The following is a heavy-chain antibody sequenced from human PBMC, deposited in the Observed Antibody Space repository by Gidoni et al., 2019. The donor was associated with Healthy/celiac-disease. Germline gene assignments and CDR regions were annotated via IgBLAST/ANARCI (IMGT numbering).Heavy chain of an antibody. CDR3: AGGLAVAGTIDY. V-gene: IGHV3-9*01. CDR1: GFTFDDYA. Sequence: EVQLVESGGGLVQPGRSLRLSCAASGFTFDDYAMHWVRQAPGKGLEWVSGISWNSGSIGYADSVKGRFTISRDNAKNSLYLQMNSLRAEDTALYYCAGGLAVAGTIDYWGQGTLVTVSS. CDR2: ISWNSGSI. J-gene: IGHJ4*02. D-gene: IGHD6-19*01.